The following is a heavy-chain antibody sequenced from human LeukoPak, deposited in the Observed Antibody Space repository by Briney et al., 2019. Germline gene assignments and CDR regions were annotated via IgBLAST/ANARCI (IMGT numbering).Heavy chain of an antibody. D-gene: IGHD6-6*01. CDR1: GFTFSGSA. CDR2: IRSKTHNYAT. CDR3: TTDLGRSRIAPRFYY. Sequence: GGSLRLSCAASGFTFSGSAMHWVRQTSGKGLEWVGYIRSKTHNYATLYAASVKGRFTISRDDSKNTAYLQMNSLKTEDTAVYYCTTDLGRSRIAPRFYYWGQGTLVTVSS. V-gene: IGHV3-73*01. J-gene: IGHJ4*02.